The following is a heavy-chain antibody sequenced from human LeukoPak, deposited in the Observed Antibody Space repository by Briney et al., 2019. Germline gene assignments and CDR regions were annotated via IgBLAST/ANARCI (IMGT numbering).Heavy chain of an antibody. CDR1: GFTLSSYG. CDR2: IWYDGSNK. Sequence: GGSLRLSCAASGFTLSSYGMHWVRQAPGKGLEWVAVIWYDGSNKYYADSVKGRFTISRDNSKNTLYLQMNSLRAEDTAVYYCAATVVPHWGQGTLVTVSS. D-gene: IGHD4-23*01. CDR3: AATVVPH. V-gene: IGHV3-33*01. J-gene: IGHJ1*01.